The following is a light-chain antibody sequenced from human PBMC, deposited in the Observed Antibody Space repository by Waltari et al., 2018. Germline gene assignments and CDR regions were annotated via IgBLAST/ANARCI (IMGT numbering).Light chain of an antibody. Sequence: QSVLTQPPSASGTPGQGVTVSCSGSNSNIGRNGVSWYQQVPGTAPKLLIHTGNQRPSGVPDRFSGSKSGTSASLAISRLQSTDLAHYYCAAWDDSLNGLVCGVGTNVPVL. V-gene: IGLV1-44*01. CDR2: TGN. CDR3: AAWDDSLNGLV. J-gene: IGLJ3*02. CDR1: NSNIGRNG.